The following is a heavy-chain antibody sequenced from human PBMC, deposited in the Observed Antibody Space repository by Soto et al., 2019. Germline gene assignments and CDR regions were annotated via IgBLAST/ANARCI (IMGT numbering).Heavy chain of an antibody. CDR3: SKGDYGGNSPYWYFDF. D-gene: IGHD4-17*01. Sequence: EVQLLESGGGLVQPGGSLRLSCAVSGVTFSKYAMSWVRQPPGKGPEWVSAITGSGGLTYYADSVKGRFTISRDNSKNILFLQMNRLRDEDTATYYCSKGDYGGNSPYWYFDFWGRGTLVIVSS. V-gene: IGHV3-23*01. CDR2: ITGSGGLT. J-gene: IGHJ2*01. CDR1: GVTFSKYA.